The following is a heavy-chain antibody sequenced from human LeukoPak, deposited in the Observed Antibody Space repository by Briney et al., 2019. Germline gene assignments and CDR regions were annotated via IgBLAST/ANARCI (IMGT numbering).Heavy chain of an antibody. D-gene: IGHD3-3*01. Sequence: GGSLRLSRAASGFTFSSYSLNWVRQAPGKGLEWVSSISSSSSYIYYADSVKGRYTISRDNAKNSLYLQMNSLRAEDTAVYYCAREIIGEWLYYFWGQGTLVTVSS. CDR2: ISSSSSYI. CDR3: AREIIGEWLYYF. J-gene: IGHJ4*02. CDR1: GFTFSSYS. V-gene: IGHV3-21*01.